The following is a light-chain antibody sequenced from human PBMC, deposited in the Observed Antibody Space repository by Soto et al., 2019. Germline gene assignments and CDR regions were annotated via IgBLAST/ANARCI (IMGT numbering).Light chain of an antibody. CDR3: SSYTSSSTGV. CDR2: NVN. Sequence: QSALIQPPSVSGSPGQSVTISCTGTSSDVGSYDYVSWYQQHPGTVPKPMIYNVNTQPSGVPDRFSGSKSGNTASMTISGLQAEDEADYYCSSYTSSSTGVFGGGTKLTVL. CDR1: SSDVGSYDY. V-gene: IGLV2-18*02. J-gene: IGLJ2*01.